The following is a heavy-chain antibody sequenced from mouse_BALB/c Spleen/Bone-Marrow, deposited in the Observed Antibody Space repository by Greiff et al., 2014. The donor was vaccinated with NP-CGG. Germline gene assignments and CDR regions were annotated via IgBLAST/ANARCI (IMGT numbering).Heavy chain of an antibody. CDR3: ARSGYVGNYPYFDY. CDR1: GCSFTSYY. J-gene: IGHJ2*01. D-gene: IGHD2-1*01. CDR2: IFPGSGNT. Sequence: QVHVKQSGPELVKPGVSVRISCKASGCSFTSYYIHWVKQRPGQGLEWIGWIFPGSGNTKYNEKFKGKATLTADTSSSTAYMQLSSLTSEDSAVYFCARSGYVGNYPYFDYWGQGTTLTVSS. V-gene: IGHV1-66*01.